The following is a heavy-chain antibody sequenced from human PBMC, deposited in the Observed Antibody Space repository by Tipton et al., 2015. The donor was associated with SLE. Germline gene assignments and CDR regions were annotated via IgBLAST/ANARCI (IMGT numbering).Heavy chain of an antibody. CDR1: GGSITNYY. D-gene: IGHD3-10*01. J-gene: IGHJ5*02. Sequence: TLSLTCTVSGGSITNYYWSWIRQPPGKGLEWIGYIYYSGSTNYNPSLKSRVTISVDTSKNQFSLKLSSVTAADTAVYYCARDVMRSMWFGELSSWGQGALVTVSS. CDR2: IYYSGST. CDR3: ARDVMRSMWFGELSS. V-gene: IGHV4-59*01.